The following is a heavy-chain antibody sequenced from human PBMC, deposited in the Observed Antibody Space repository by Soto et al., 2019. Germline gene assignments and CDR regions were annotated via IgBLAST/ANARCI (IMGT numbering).Heavy chain of an antibody. D-gene: IGHD4-17*01. CDR1: GFTFSSYS. V-gene: IGHV3-48*01. CDR3: ARDNRMAAVTSFDY. CDR2: ISSSRRSI. J-gene: IGHJ4*02. Sequence: EVQLVESGGGLVQPGGSLRLSCAASGFTFSSYSLNWVRHAPGKGLEWVSYISSSRRSISYADSVKGRFTISRENAKNSLYLQVNSLRAEDTAVYYWARDNRMAAVTSFDYWGQGTLVTVSS.